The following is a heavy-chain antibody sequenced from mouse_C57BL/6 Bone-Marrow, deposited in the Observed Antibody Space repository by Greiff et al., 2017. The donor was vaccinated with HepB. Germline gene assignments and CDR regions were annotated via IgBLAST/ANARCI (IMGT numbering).Heavy chain of an antibody. J-gene: IGHJ1*03. V-gene: IGHV10-1*01. CDR1: GFSFNTYA. CDR2: IRSKSNNYAT. Sequence: EVHLVESGGGLVQPKGSLKLSCAASGFSFNTYAMNWVRQAPGKGLEWVARIRSKSNNYATYYADSVKDRFTISRDDSESMLYLQMNNLKTEDTAMYYCVRQGYDYDWWYFDVWGTGTTVTVSS. CDR3: VRQGYDYDWWYFDV. D-gene: IGHD2-4*01.